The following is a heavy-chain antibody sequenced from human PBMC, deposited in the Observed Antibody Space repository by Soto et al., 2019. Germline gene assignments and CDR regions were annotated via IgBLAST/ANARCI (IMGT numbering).Heavy chain of an antibody. V-gene: IGHV4-34*01. Sequence: SETLSLTCAVNGGSFSGYPWTWIRQAPGKGLDWIGEINYTGTTNYSPSLKSRVTLSVDTSKNQFSLELRSVSAADTAVYYCAREGGSGWYYYDYWGHGTLVTVSS. CDR2: INYTGTT. CDR1: GGSFSGYP. D-gene: IGHD6-19*01. CDR3: AREGGSGWYYYDY. J-gene: IGHJ4*01.